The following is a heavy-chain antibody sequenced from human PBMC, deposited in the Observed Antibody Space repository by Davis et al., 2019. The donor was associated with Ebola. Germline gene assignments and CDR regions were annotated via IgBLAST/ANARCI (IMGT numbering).Heavy chain of an antibody. CDR1: GGSFSGYY. Sequence: MPSETLSLTCAVYGGSFSGYYWTWIRQPPGKGLEWIGEINHSESTNYNPSLKSRVTISVDTSKNQFSLKLSSVTAADTAVYYCARSSTKTPMDYWGQGTLVTVSS. V-gene: IGHV4-34*01. CDR3: ARSSTKTPMDY. J-gene: IGHJ4*02. CDR2: INHSEST. D-gene: IGHD6-13*01.